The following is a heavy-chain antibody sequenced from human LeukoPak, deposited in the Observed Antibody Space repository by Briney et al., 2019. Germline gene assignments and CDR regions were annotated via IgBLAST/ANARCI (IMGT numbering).Heavy chain of an antibody. D-gene: IGHD5-18*01. J-gene: IGHJ5*02. CDR3: ARDLGGYSYGQPKNWFDP. Sequence: SETLSLTCTVSGGSISSYYWSWIRQPAGKGLEWIGRIYTSGSTNYNPSLKSRVTMSVDTSKNQFSLKLSSMTAADTAVYYCARDLGGYSYGQPKNWFDPWGQGTLVTVSS. CDR2: IYTSGST. CDR1: GGSISSYY. V-gene: IGHV4-4*07.